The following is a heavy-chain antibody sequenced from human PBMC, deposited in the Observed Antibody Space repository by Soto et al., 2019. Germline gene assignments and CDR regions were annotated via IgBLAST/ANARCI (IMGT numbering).Heavy chain of an antibody. V-gene: IGHV4-31*03. CDR2: IYYTGTT. Sequence: QVQLQESGPGLVKPSQTLSLTCTVSGGSISSGGYYWSWFRQHPGKVLEWIGYIYYTGTTDYNPSLKSRVTISVDTSATQFSLKLSSVTAADTAVYYCARGAYGDYAHWGQGTLVTVSS. CDR3: ARGAYGDYAH. J-gene: IGHJ4*02. D-gene: IGHD4-17*01. CDR1: GGSISSGGYY.